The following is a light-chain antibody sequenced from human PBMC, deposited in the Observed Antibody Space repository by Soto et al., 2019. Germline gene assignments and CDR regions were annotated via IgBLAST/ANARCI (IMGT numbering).Light chain of an antibody. Sequence: QSALTQPASVSGSPGQSITISCTGTSSDVGSYKLVSWYQQHPGKAPKLMISEVSQRPSGISDRFSGSKSGSTASLTISGLQAEDEADYYCCSYAGTSTHTVFGGGTQLTVL. CDR3: CSYAGTSTHTV. J-gene: IGLJ7*01. CDR1: SSDVGSYKL. CDR2: EVS. V-gene: IGLV2-23*02.